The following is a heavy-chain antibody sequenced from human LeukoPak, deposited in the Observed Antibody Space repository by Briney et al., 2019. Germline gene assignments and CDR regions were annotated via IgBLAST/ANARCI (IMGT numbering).Heavy chain of an antibody. Sequence: GGSLRLSCAASGFTFSDNWMHWVRQAPGRGRVGVLRIRPDGSDTVYADSVKGRFTVSRDNHKNTLYLQMHGLTAEDTAVYYCAKDTLLGYDSSGYYSSRGYWGQGTLVTVSS. CDR2: IRPDGSDT. CDR3: AKDTLLGYDSSGYYSSRGY. D-gene: IGHD3-22*01. J-gene: IGHJ4*02. V-gene: IGHV3-74*01. CDR1: GFTFSDNW.